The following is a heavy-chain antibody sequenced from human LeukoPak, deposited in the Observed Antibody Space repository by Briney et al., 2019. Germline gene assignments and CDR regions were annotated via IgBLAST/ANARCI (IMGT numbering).Heavy chain of an antibody. V-gene: IGHV4-34*01. Sequence: PSETLSLTCAVYGGSFSGYYCSWIRQPPGKGLEWIGEINHSGSTNYNPSLKSRVTISVDTSKNQFPLKLSSVTAADTAVYYCARGPYSSSWYHHVGNWFDPWGQGTLVTVSS. CDR3: ARGPYSSSWYHHVGNWFDP. J-gene: IGHJ5*02. CDR2: INHSGST. CDR1: GGSFSGYY. D-gene: IGHD6-13*01.